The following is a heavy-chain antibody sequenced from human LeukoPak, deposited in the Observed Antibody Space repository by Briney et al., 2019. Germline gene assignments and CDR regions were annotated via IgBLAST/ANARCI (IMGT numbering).Heavy chain of an antibody. J-gene: IGHJ4*02. CDR2: IIPILGIA. V-gene: IGHV1-69*04. D-gene: IGHD3-22*01. CDR3: ASIPHYYDSSGGWSY. CDR1: GGTFSSYA. Sequence: SVKVSCKASGGTFSSYAISWVRQAPGQGLEWMGRIIPILGIANYAQKFQGRVTITADKSTSTAYMELSSLRSEDTAVYYCASIPHYYDSSGGWSYWGQGTLVTVSS.